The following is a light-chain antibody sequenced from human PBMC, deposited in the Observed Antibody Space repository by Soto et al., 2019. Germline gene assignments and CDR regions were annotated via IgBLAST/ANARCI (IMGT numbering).Light chain of an antibody. CDR1: NSDFGGYKY. CDR2: DVS. J-gene: IGLJ1*01. CDR3: CSYTGSYV. V-gene: IGLV2-11*01. Sequence: QSVLTQPRSVSGSPGQSVTISCTGTNSDFGGYKYVSWYQQHPGKAPKLMIYDVSKRPSGVPDRFSGSKSGNTASLTISGLQAEDEADYFCCSYTGSYVFGTGTRSPS.